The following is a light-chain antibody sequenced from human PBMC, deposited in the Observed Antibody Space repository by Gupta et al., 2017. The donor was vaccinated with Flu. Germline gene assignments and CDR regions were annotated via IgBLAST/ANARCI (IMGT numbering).Light chain of an antibody. V-gene: IGLV2-8*01. Sequence: SALTQPPSASGSPVPSVTISCTGTSSDVGGYNYVPWYQQHPCKAPKLMIYEVTKRPPGVPGSFSGSKSGNTASLTVSGLQDEEEADYYCSSYAGSNNFVFGPGTKVTVL. CDR3: SSYAGSNNFV. CDR1: SSDVGGYNY. CDR2: EVT. J-gene: IGLJ1*01.